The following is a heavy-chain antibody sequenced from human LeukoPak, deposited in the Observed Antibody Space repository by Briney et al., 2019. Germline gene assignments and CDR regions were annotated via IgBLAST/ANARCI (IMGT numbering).Heavy chain of an antibody. CDR2: ISAYNGNT. Sequence: GASVKVSCKASGYTFTSYGISWVRQAPGQVLEWMGWISAYNGNTNYAQKFQGRVTMTRNTSISTAYMELSSLRSEDTAVYYCARVVDYDFWSGYYYYYGMDVWGQGTTVTVSS. D-gene: IGHD3-3*01. V-gene: IGHV1-18*01. J-gene: IGHJ6*02. CDR3: ARVVDYDFWSGYYYYYGMDV. CDR1: GYTFTSYG.